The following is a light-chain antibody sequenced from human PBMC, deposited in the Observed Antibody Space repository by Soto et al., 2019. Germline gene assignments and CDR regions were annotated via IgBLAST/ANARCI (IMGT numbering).Light chain of an antibody. Sequence: DIQMTQSPSSLSASVGDRVTITCRASQSISSYLNWYQHKPGKAPKLLIYAASSLQGGVPSRFSGSGSGTDFNLTISSLQPEDFATYYCQQSYSTPRAFGPGTNVDIK. V-gene: IGKV1-39*01. CDR3: QQSYSTPRA. CDR2: AAS. J-gene: IGKJ3*01. CDR1: QSISSY.